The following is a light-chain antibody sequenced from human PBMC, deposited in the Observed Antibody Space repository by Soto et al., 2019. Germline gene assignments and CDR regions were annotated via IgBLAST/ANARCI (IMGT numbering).Light chain of an antibody. V-gene: IGLV4-69*01. CDR2: LNSDGSH. CDR3: QTWGTGIRV. J-gene: IGLJ2*01. CDR1: SGHSSYA. Sequence: QSVLTQSPSASASLGASVKLTCTLSSGHSSYAIAWHQQQPEKGPRNLMKLNSDGSHSKGDGIPDRFSGSSSGAERYLTISSLQSEDEADYYCQTWGTGIRVFGGGTKVTVL.